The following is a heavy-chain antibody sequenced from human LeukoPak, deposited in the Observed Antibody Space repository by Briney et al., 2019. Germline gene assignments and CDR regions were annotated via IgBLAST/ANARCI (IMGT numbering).Heavy chain of an antibody. CDR2: VYSGGST. D-gene: IGHD5-18*01. CDR3: ARDRYSYGFALDC. Sequence: PGGCLRLSCAASGFTVSNNYMSWVRQAPGKGLEWGSVVYSGGSTYSADSVKGRFTISRDNSKDTLYLQMNSLRAEDSAVYYCARDRYSYGFALDCWGQGTLVTVSS. V-gene: IGHV3-66*02. CDR1: GFTVSNNY. J-gene: IGHJ4*02.